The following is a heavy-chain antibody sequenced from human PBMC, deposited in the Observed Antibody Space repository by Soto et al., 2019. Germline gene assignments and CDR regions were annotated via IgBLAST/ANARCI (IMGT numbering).Heavy chain of an antibody. J-gene: IGHJ6*02. CDR1: GGTFSSSA. V-gene: IGHV1-69*12. CDR3: ARDNDRLQLGGNYYYMLDV. CDR2: IIPLFRTP. D-gene: IGHD4-4*01. Sequence: QVQLVQSGAEMKEPGSSVKVSCKTSGGTFSSSAISWLRQAPGQGLEWMGGIIPLFRTPDYAQKFQGRVTIPADESTSTAYMELSSLRSEDTAVYYCARDNDRLQLGGNYYYMLDVWGQGTTITVSS.